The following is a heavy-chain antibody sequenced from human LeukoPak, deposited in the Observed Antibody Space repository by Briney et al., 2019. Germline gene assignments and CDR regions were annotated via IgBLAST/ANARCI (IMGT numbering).Heavy chain of an antibody. V-gene: IGHV4-61*02. J-gene: IGHJ6*03. CDR1: GGSISSANYQ. Sequence: SQTLSLTCTVSGGSISSANYQWSWIRQPAGKGLEWIGRIYTSGSTNYNPSLKSRVTISVDTSKNQFSLKLSSVTAADTAVYYCARVRAYGSGSYYYYYYMDVWGKGTTVTVSS. D-gene: IGHD3-10*01. CDR2: IYTSGST. CDR3: ARVRAYGSGSYYYYYYMDV.